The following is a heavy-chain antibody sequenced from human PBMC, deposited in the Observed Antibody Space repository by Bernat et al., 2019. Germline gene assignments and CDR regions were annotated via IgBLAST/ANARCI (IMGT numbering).Heavy chain of an antibody. CDR2: IYDRGST. CDR3: ARKVGQVGPFPLDY. Sequence: QGQLQESGPGLVKPSETLSLTCTVSGGSISNKYWSWIRQPPGKGLEWIGYIYDRGSTNYNPSLKSRVTISVDTSKNQFSLKLSSVTAADTAVYYCARKVGQVGPFPLDYWGQGTLVTVSS. J-gene: IGHJ4*02. CDR1: GGSISNKY. D-gene: IGHD1-26*01. V-gene: IGHV4-59*08.